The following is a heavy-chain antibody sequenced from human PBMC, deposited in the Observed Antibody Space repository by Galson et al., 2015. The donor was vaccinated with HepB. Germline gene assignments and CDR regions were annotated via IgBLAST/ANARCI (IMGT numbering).Heavy chain of an antibody. J-gene: IGHJ6*03. CDR1: GGTFSSYA. D-gene: IGHD5-12*01. CDR3: ARDLGKGHSGYDYGDVAYYYYYYMDV. V-gene: IGHV1-69*13. CDR2: IIPIFGTA. Sequence: SVKVSCKASGGTFSSYAISWVRQAPGQGLEWMGGIIPIFGTANYAQKFQGRVTITADESTSTAYMELSSLRSEDTAVYYCARDLGKGHSGYDYGDVAYYYYYYMDVWGKGTTVTVSS.